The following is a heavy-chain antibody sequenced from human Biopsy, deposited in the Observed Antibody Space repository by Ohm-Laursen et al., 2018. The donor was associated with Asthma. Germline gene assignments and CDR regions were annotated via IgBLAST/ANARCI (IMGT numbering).Heavy chain of an antibody. D-gene: IGHD3-3*01. CDR2: SDHRGNT. J-gene: IGHJ6*02. V-gene: IGHV4-34*01. Sequence: SDTLSLTCSLNGGLLRGYVWTWIRQPPGKGLKWIGESDHRGNTNTNATLKSRVTISKAKSANEFSLKMKSVTAADTAIYYCARGPEWSGLDIWGQGTTVTVSS. CDR1: GGLLRGYV. CDR3: ARGPEWSGLDI.